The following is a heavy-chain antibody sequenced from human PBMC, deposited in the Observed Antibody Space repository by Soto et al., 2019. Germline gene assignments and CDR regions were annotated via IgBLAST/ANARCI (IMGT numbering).Heavy chain of an antibody. Sequence: GGSLGLSCAASGFTFSDSAMHWVRQASGKGLEWVGRIRSKPNTDATAYAASVKGRFTISRDDSKNTAYLQMNSLKTEDTAVYYCTRHVDCSGGSCYSGYYYYMDVWGKGTTVTVSS. J-gene: IGHJ6*03. V-gene: IGHV3-73*01. CDR3: TRHVDCSGGSCYSGYYYYMDV. CDR2: IRSKPNTDAT. CDR1: GFTFSDSA. D-gene: IGHD2-15*01.